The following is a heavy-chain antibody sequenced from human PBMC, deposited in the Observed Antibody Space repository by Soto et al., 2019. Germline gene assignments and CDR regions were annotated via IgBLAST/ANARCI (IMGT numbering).Heavy chain of an antibody. Sequence: QVQLVQSGAEVKKPGASVKVSCKASGYTFISYDINWVRQATGQGLEWMGWMNPNTGDTGYAQKFQGRVTMTRNTSITTANLELSSLRSDDTAVYFCARGGGYIFDYWGQGTLVTVSS. D-gene: IGHD5-12*01. CDR2: MNPNTGDT. CDR3: ARGGGYIFDY. V-gene: IGHV1-8*01. CDR1: GYTFISYD. J-gene: IGHJ4*02.